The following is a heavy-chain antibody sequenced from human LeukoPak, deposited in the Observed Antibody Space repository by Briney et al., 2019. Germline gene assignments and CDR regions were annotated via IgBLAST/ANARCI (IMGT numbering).Heavy chain of an antibody. J-gene: IGHJ4*02. CDR3: ARTYYDILTGYYKGLFDY. D-gene: IGHD3-9*01. Sequence: SETLSLTCTVSGGSISISNYYWGWIRQPPGKGLAWIGSIYYSGTTYYNPSLKSRVTISVDTSKNQFSLKLSSVTAADTAVYYCARTYYDILTGYYKGLFDYWGQGTLVTVSS. V-gene: IGHV4-39*01. CDR1: GGSISISNYY. CDR2: IYYSGTT.